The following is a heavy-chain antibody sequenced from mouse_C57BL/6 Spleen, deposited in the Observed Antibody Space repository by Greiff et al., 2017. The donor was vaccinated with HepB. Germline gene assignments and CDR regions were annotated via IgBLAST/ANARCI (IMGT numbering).Heavy chain of an antibody. CDR3: ARYDGYYYAMDY. Sequence: QVQLQQSGAELARPGASVKLSCKASGYTFTSYGISWVKQRTGQGLEWIGEIYPRSGNTYYNEKFKGKATLTADKSSSTAYMELRSLTSDDSAVYFCARYDGYYYAMDYWGQGTSVTVSS. D-gene: IGHD2-3*01. J-gene: IGHJ4*01. CDR2: IYPRSGNT. CDR1: GYTFTSYG. V-gene: IGHV1-81*01.